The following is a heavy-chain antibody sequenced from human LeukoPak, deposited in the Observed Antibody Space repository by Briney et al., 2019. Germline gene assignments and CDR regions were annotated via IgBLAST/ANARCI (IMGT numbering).Heavy chain of an antibody. CDR1: GYSISSGYY. J-gene: IGHJ5*02. Sequence: PSETLSLTCTVSGYSISSGYYWSWIRQPPGKGLEWIGYIYYSGSTNYNPSLKSRVTISVDTSKNQFSLKLSSVTAADTAVYYCARDLGDSSGYYYRWFDPWGQGTLVTVSS. V-gene: IGHV4-61*01. CDR2: IYYSGST. D-gene: IGHD3-22*01. CDR3: ARDLGDSSGYYYRWFDP.